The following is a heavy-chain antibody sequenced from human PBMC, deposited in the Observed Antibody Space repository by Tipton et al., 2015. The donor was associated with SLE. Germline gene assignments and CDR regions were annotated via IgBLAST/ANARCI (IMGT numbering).Heavy chain of an antibody. Sequence: SLRLSCAASGFTFSSYEMNWVRQAPGKGLEWVSYISSSGSTIYHADSVKGRFTISRDNAKNSLYLQMNSLRAEDTAVYYCAREDYGGSFDYWGQGTLVTVSS. CDR1: GFTFSSYE. V-gene: IGHV3-48*03. CDR2: ISSSGSTI. J-gene: IGHJ4*02. D-gene: IGHD4-23*01. CDR3: AREDYGGSFDY.